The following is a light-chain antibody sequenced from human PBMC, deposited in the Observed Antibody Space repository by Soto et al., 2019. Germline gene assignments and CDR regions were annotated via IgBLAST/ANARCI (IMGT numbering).Light chain of an antibody. CDR3: SSYTSGTTLYV. Sequence: QSVLTQPASVSGSPGQSITISCSGTSSDVGAYNYVSWYQHHPGKAPKLIIYEITDRPSGVSTRFSGSRSGNTASLTISGLQPEDEAQYYCSSYTSGTTLYVFGTGTKLTVL. CDR2: EIT. V-gene: IGLV2-14*01. CDR1: SSDVGAYNY. J-gene: IGLJ1*01.